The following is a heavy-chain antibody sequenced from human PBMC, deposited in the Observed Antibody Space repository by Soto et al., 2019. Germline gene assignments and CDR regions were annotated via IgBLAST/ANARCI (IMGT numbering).Heavy chain of an antibody. D-gene: IGHD2-2*01. CDR2: IYHSGST. V-gene: IGHV4-30-2*01. CDR3: ARVPDR. J-gene: IGHJ5*02. CDR1: GCSISSGGYS. Sequence: SETLSLTCAVAGCSISSGGYSWSWIRQPPGKGLEWIGYIYHSGSTYYNPSLKSRVTISVDRSKNQFSLKLSSVTAADTAVYYCARVPDRWGQGTLVTVSS.